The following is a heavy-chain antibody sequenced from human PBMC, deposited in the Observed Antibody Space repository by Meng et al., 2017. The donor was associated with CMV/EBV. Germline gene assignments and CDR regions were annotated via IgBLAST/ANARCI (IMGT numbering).Heavy chain of an antibody. Sequence: SVKVSCKASGGTFSSYAISWVRQAPGQGLEWMGGIIPIFGTANYAQKFQGRVTITTDESTSTAYMELSSLRSEDTAVYHCARVSTWVSHHAFDIWGQGTMVTVSS. J-gene: IGHJ3*02. CDR2: IIPIFGTA. V-gene: IGHV1-69*05. D-gene: IGHD2-2*01. CDR3: ARVSTWVSHHAFDI. CDR1: GGTFSSYA.